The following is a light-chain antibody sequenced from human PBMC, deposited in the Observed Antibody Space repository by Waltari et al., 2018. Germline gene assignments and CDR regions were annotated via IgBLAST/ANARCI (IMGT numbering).Light chain of an antibody. CDR2: WSS. CDR1: QTLLYSSNNKNY. Sequence: DIVMTQSPDSLAVSLGERATINCTSSQTLLYSSNNKNYLAWYQPKPGQPPKLLIYWSSARESGVPDRFSGSGSGTDFTLTISSLQAEDVAVYYCQQYYSTPPTFGQGTRLEIK. J-gene: IGKJ5*01. CDR3: QQYYSTPPT. V-gene: IGKV4-1*01.